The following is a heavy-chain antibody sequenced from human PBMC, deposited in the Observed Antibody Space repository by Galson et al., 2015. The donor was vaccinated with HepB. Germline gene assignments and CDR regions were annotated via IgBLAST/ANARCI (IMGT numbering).Heavy chain of an antibody. D-gene: IGHD3-10*01. V-gene: IGHV3-11*06. CDR1: GFTFSDYY. CDR3: ARDQVLWIGSDEGGMDV. J-gene: IGHJ6*02. CDR2: ISGSSGFT. Sequence: SLRLSCAASGFTFSDYYMSWIRQAPGKGLEWVSYISGSSGFTKYADSAMGRFTISRDNAKNTIYLRMNRLRAEDTAVYYCARDQVLWIGSDEGGMDVWGEGAPVTVSS.